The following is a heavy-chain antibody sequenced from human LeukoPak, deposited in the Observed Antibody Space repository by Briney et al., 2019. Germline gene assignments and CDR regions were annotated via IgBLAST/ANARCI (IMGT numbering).Heavy chain of an antibody. CDR1: GGSFSGYY. CDR2: IYYSGST. J-gene: IGHJ3*02. V-gene: IGHV4-34*09. D-gene: IGHD3-22*01. CDR3: ARDRYDSSGYYYVDAFDI. Sequence: SETLSLTCAVYGGSFSGYYWSWIRQPPGKGLEWIGYIYYSGSTYYNPSLKSRVTISVDTSKDQFSLKLSSVTAADTAVYYCARDRYDSSGYYYVDAFDIWGQGTMVTVSS.